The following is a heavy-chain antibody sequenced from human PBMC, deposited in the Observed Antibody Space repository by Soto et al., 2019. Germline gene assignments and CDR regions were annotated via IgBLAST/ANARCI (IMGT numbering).Heavy chain of an antibody. V-gene: IGHV3-23*01. CDR1: GFTFSSYA. CDR2: ISGSGGST. Sequence: PGESLKISCAASGFTFSSYAMSWVRQAPGKGLEWVSAISGSGGSTYYADSVKGRFTISRDNSKNTLYLQMNSLRAEDTAVYYCAKPPRGYSYGYGYWGQGTLVTVSS. J-gene: IGHJ4*02. CDR3: AKPPRGYSYGYGY. D-gene: IGHD5-18*01.